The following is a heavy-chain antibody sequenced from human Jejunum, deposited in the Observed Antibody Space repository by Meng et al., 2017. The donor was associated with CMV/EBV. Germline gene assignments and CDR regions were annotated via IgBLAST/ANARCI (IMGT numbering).Heavy chain of an antibody. Sequence: QVQLVQSGAEVKKSGASVKVSCKTSGYTFTNFAMHWVRQAPGQRLEWMAWINAGSINIQYSQKFQGRVTITRDTSANTAYMELRSLTFDDTAVYYCVRDGLQYTDGSTYWGHGTLVTVSS. J-gene: IGHJ4*01. CDR3: VRDGLQYTDGSTY. CDR1: GYTFTNFA. V-gene: IGHV1-3*01. CDR2: INAGSINI. D-gene: IGHD2-15*01.